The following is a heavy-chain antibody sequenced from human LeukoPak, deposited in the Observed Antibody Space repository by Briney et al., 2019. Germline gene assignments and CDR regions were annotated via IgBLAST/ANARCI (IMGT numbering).Heavy chain of an antibody. D-gene: IGHD3-3*01. CDR2: ISGSGGST. CDR1: GFTFSSYA. J-gene: IGHJ4*02. V-gene: IGHV3-23*01. Sequence: QPGGSLRLSCAASGFTFSSYAMSWVRQAPGKGLEWVSAISGSGGSTYHADSVKGRFTISRGNSKNTLYLQMNSLRAEDTAVYYCAKDSETYYDFWSGSQGHWGQGTLVTVSS. CDR3: AKDSETYYDFWSGSQGH.